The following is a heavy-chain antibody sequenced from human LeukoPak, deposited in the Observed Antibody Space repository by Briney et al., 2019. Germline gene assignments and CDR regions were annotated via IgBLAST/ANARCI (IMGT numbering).Heavy chain of an antibody. D-gene: IGHD3-22*01. V-gene: IGHV1-2*02. CDR2: INPNSGGT. Sequence: ASVKVSCKASGYTFTGYYMHWVRQAPGQGLEWMGWINPNSGGTNYAQKFQGRVTVTRDTSISTAYMELSRLRSDDTAVYYCARVNYYDSSGYYADFDYWGQGTLVTVSS. CDR3: ARVNYYDSSGYYADFDY. CDR1: GYTFTGYY. J-gene: IGHJ4*02.